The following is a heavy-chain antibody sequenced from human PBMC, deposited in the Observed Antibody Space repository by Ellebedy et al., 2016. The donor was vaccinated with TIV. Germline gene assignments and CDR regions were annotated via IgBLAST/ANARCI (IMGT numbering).Heavy chain of an antibody. V-gene: IGHV3-53*01. J-gene: IGHJ3*02. CDR3: AREVRGAYDAFDI. Sequence: GGSLRLSCAASGFTFSSYAMSWVRQAPGKGLEWVSVIYSGGSTYYADSVKGRFTISRDNSKNTLYLQMNSLRAEDTAVYYCAREVRGAYDAFDIWGQGTMVTVSS. CDR2: IYSGGST. D-gene: IGHD1-26*01. CDR1: GFTFSSYA.